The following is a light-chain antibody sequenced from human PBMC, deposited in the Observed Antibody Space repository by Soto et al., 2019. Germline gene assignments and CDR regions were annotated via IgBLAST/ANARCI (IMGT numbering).Light chain of an antibody. CDR1: SSDVGGYNY. J-gene: IGLJ1*01. Sequence: QSALTQPPSASGSPGQSVTISCTGTSSDVGGYNYVSWYQHHPGKGPKLLIYEVSKRPSGIPYRFSGSKSGNTASLTVAGLQAEAESEAYCISYAGRTTYGYGTGIKLTV. CDR2: EVS. V-gene: IGLV2-8*01. CDR3: ISYAGRTTYG.